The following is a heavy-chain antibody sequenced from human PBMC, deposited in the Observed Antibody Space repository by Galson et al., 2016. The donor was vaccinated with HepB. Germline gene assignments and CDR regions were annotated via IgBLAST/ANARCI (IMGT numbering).Heavy chain of an antibody. CDR2: ISSSGGVI. D-gene: IGHD1-1*01. CDR1: GLTFSDYY. V-gene: IGHV3-11*04. CDR3: ARNDGDY. Sequence: SLRLSCAASGLTFSDYYMTWIRQAPGKGLEWISYISSSGGVIYCADSVKGRFTVSKDNAKNSLYLQMNSLRVEDTAVYYCARNDGDYWGQGTLVTVSP. J-gene: IGHJ4*02.